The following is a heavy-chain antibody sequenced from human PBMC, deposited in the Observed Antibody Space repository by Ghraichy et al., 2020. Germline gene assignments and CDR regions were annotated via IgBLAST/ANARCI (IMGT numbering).Heavy chain of an antibody. V-gene: IGHV3-23*01. Sequence: GESLNISCAASGFTFSSYAMSWVRQAPGKGLEWVSAISGSGGSTYYADSVKGRFTISRDNSKNTLYLQMNSLRAEDTAVYYCAKTPSRWSGSYLEAVDYWGQGTLVTVSS. CDR1: GFTFSSYA. D-gene: IGHD1-26*01. CDR2: ISGSGGST. CDR3: AKTPSRWSGSYLEAVDY. J-gene: IGHJ4*02.